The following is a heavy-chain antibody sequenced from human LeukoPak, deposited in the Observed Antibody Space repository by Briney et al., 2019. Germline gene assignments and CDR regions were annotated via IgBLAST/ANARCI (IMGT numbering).Heavy chain of an antibody. CDR1: GFTFSSPR. Sequence: GGALRLSCAASGFTFSSPRMSWVRQAPGKGLEWVANIKEDGSEKSYVDSVKGRFTISRDNAKNSLYLQMNSLRAEDTAVYYCARAFSWGQGTLVTVSS. CDR3: ARAFS. D-gene: IGHD3-16*01. J-gene: IGHJ5*02. V-gene: IGHV3-7*01. CDR2: IKEDGSEK.